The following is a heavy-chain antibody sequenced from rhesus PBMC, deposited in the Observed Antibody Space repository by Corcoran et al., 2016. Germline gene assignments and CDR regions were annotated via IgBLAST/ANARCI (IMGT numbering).Heavy chain of an antibody. J-gene: IGHJ4*01. CDR2: IGGSSGST. CDR3: ASPACSATYCSPQYYFDY. CDR1: VGPFIIKPW. V-gene: IGHV4-65*02. D-gene: IGHD2-15*01. Sequence: QLHLQEPGPGRVKPSETLSLPFPVSVGPFIIKPWWTWTRQPPGKGLEGCGNIGGSSGSTHYNPSLKSRAAISKDTSKNQFSLRLTSVTAADTAIYYCASPACSATYCSPQYYFDYWGQGVLVTVSS.